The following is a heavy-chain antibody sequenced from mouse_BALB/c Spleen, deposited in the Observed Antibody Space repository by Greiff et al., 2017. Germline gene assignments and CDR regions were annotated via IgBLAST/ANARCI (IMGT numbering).Heavy chain of an antibody. CDR2: INPSTGYT. V-gene: IGHV1-7*01. J-gene: IGHJ2*01. Sequence: VQLQQSGAELAQPGASVKMSCKASGYTFTSYWMHWVKQRPGQGLEWIGYINPSTGYTEYNQKYKDMATLTANKSSSTSYMQLSSLTSEDSAVYYCSRAVGRWDYWGQGTTLTVSA. D-gene: IGHD1-1*01. CDR1: GYTFTSYW. CDR3: SRAVGRWDY.